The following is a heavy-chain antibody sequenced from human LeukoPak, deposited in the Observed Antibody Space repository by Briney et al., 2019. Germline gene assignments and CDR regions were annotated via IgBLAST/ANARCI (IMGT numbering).Heavy chain of an antibody. CDR2: IYTSGST. V-gene: IGHV4-4*07. CDR1: GGSISSYY. J-gene: IGHJ5*02. Sequence: SETLSLTCTVSGGSISSYYGSWIRQPAGKGLEWIGRIYTSGSTNYNPSLKSRVPMSVDTSKDQSSLKLSSVTAADAAVYYCARGRYDYVWGSYRNWFDPWGQGTLVTVSP. D-gene: IGHD3-16*02. CDR3: ARGRYDYVWGSYRNWFDP.